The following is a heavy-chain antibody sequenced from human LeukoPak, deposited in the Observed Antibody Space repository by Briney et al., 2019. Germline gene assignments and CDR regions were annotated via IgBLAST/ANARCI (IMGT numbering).Heavy chain of an antibody. Sequence: PGGSLRLSCAASGFAFDDYAMHWVRQAPGTGLEWVSLISGDGGSTYYADSVKGRFTISRDNSKNMLYLQMNSLRAEDTAVYYCARSIQSSFLYYFDYWGQGILVTVSS. D-gene: IGHD1-26*01. CDR1: GFAFDDYA. J-gene: IGHJ4*02. CDR3: ARSIQSSFLYYFDY. V-gene: IGHV3-43*02. CDR2: ISGDGGST.